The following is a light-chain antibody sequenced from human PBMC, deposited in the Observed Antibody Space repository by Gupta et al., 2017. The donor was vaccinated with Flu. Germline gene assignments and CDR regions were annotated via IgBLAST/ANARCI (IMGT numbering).Light chain of an antibody. CDR3: QHYNSYSRM. CDR1: QNIADW. CDR2: KVS. J-gene: IGKJ1*01. V-gene: IGKV1-5*03. Sequence: DIQMTQSPSTLSAYVGDRVIITCRASQNIADWLAWYQQKPGKAPKPLISKVSSLQDGVPSRFSGTRSGTEFTLTISSLQPDDFATYYCQHYNSYSRMFGQGTKVEIK.